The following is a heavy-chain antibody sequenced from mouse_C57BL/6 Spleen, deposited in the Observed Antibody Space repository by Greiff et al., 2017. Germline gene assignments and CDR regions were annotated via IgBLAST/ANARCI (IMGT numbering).Heavy chain of an antibody. V-gene: IGHV1-64*01. CDR2: IHPNSGST. CDR1: GYTFTSYW. J-gene: IGHJ4*01. Sequence: QVQLQQPGAELVKPGASVKLSCKASGYTFTSYWMHWVKQRPGQGLEWIGMIHPNSGSTNYNEKFKSKATLTVDKSSSTAYMQLSSLTSEDSAVYDCARGSSSGLYYAMDYWGQGTSVTVSS. D-gene: IGHD3-2*02. CDR3: ARGSSSGLYYAMDY.